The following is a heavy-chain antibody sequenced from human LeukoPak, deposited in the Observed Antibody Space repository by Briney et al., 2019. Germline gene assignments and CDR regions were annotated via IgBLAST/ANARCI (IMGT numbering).Heavy chain of an antibody. CDR2: IKQDGSEK. D-gene: IGHD5-18*01. Sequence: PGGSLRLSCAASGFTFSSYWMSWVRQAPGKGLEWVANIKQDGSEKYYVDSVKGRFTISRDNAKNSLYLQMNSLRAEDTAVYYRARDSGYSSDYFDYWGQGTLVTVSS. V-gene: IGHV3-7*01. CDR3: ARDSGYSSDYFDY. CDR1: GFTFSSYW. J-gene: IGHJ4*02.